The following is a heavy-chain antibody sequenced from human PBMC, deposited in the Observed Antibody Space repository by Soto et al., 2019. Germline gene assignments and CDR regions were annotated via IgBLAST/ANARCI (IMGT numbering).Heavy chain of an antibody. CDR2: IYYSGTT. Sequence: KTSETLSLTCTVSGGSVSSGGYYWSWIRQHPGTGLEWIGYIYYSGTTYFNPSLKSRASISLDTSKTEFSLKLTSVTAADTAVYYCARRALPQCINGVCYKDGFWDYWGQGALVTVSS. CDR1: GGSVSSGGYY. J-gene: IGHJ4*02. D-gene: IGHD2-8*01. CDR3: ARRALPQCINGVCYKDGFWDY. V-gene: IGHV4-31*03.